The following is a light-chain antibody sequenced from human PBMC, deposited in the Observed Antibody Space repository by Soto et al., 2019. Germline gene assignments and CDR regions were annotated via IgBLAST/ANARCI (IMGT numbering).Light chain of an antibody. CDR1: QSVRSN. V-gene: IGKV3-15*01. Sequence: EIVMTQSPATLSVSPGERATLSCRASQSVRSNLAWYQQKPGQAPRLLIYGASTRATGIPARFSGSGSGTEFTLTISSLQSEDFALYYCQQYNKWPLITFGQGTRLEIK. J-gene: IGKJ5*01. CDR2: GAS. CDR3: QQYNKWPLIT.